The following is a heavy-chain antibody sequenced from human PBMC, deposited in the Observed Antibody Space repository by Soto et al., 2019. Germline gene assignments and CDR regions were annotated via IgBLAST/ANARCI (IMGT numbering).Heavy chain of an antibody. Sequence: LSLTCAVSGGSFSGYYWTWIRQSPGKGLEWIGEIIHDGSTNYNPSLKSRVTISVDTSKNQFSLKLTSVTAADTAVYYCARGVLVTVYATFDYWGQGTPVTVSS. CDR3: ARGVLVTVYATFDY. CDR2: IIHDGST. J-gene: IGHJ4*02. CDR1: GGSFSGYY. D-gene: IGHD2-8*01. V-gene: IGHV4-34*01.